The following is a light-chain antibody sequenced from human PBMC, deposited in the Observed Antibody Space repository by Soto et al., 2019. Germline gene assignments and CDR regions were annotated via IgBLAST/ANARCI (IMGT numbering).Light chain of an antibody. Sequence: QSVLTQAPSASGTPGQRVAISCSGSTSNIGSNAVNWYRQLPGTAPKLLIYSNNQRPSGVPDRFSGSKSGTSASLAISGLQSEDEADYYCAAWDDSLNGFYVFGTGTKLTVL. J-gene: IGLJ1*01. CDR3: AAWDDSLNGFYV. CDR1: TSNIGSNA. CDR2: SNN. V-gene: IGLV1-44*01.